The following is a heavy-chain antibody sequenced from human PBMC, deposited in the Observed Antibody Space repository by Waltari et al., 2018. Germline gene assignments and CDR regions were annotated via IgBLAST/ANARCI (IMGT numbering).Heavy chain of an antibody. Sequence: EVQLVESGGGVVRPGGSLRLSCAASGFTFDDYGMSWVRQAPGKGLGWVSGMKWNGGSTGYADSVKGRFTISRDNAKNSLYLQMNSLRAEDTALYYCAREGVRGVQDAFDIWGQGTMVTVSS. CDR1: GFTFDDYG. CDR2: MKWNGGST. CDR3: AREGVRGVQDAFDI. V-gene: IGHV3-20*04. J-gene: IGHJ3*02. D-gene: IGHD3-10*01.